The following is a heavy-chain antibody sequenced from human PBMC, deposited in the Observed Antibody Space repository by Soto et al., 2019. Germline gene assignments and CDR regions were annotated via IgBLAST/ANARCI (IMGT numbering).Heavy chain of an antibody. V-gene: IGHV3-23*01. CDR1: GFTFSSDA. J-gene: IGHJ4*02. Sequence: PVGSLRLSCAASGFTFSSDAMSWVRQAPGKGLEWVSAISGSGGSTYYADSVKGRFTISRDNSKNTLYLQMNSLRAEDTAVYYCAKVQEYNWNYTFDYWGQGTLVTVSS. CDR2: ISGSGGST. CDR3: AKVQEYNWNYTFDY. D-gene: IGHD1-7*01.